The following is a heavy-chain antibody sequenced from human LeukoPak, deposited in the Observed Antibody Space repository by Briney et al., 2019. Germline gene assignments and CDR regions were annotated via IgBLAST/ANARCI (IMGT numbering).Heavy chain of an antibody. V-gene: IGHV1-2*02. CDR3: ARDGVWELLRFYYYYYYMDV. Sequence: GASVKVSCKASGYTFISYDINWVRQATGQGLEWMGWINPNSGGTNYAQKFQGRVTMTRDTSISTAYMELSRLRSDDTAVYYCARDGVWELLRFYYYYYYMDVWGKGTTVTVSS. CDR2: INPNSGGT. J-gene: IGHJ6*03. D-gene: IGHD1-26*01. CDR1: GYTFISYD.